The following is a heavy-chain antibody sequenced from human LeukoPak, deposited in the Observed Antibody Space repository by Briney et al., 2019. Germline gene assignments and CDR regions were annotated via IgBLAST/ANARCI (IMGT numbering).Heavy chain of an antibody. V-gene: IGHV1-2*02. CDR2: INPNSGGT. Sequence: ASVKVSCKASGYAFTDYYMHWVRQAPGQGLEWMGWINPNSGGTIYAQKFQGRVTMTRDTSISTAYMELSRLRSDDTAVYYCAGVYGSGSYSYYWGQGTLVTVSS. CDR1: GYAFTDYY. CDR3: AGVYGSGSYSYY. D-gene: IGHD3-10*01. J-gene: IGHJ4*02.